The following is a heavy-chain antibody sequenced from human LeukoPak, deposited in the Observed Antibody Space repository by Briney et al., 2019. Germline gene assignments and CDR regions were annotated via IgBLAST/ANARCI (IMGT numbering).Heavy chain of an antibody. J-gene: IGHJ4*02. CDR2: ISAYNGNT. D-gene: IGHD2-15*01. CDR3: ARLSLLPPAWDANPLDY. Sequence: GASVKVSCKASGYTFTSYGISWVRQAPGQGLEWMGWISAYNGNTNYAQKLQGRVTMTTDTSTSTAYMELRSLRSDDTAVYYCARLSLLPPAWDANPLDYWGQGTLVTVSS. V-gene: IGHV1-18*01. CDR1: GYTFTSYG.